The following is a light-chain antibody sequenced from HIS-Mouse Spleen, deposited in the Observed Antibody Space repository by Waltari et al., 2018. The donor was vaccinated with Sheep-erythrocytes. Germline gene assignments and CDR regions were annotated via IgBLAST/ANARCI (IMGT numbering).Light chain of an antibody. Sequence: QSVLTQPPSVSGAPGQRVTISCTGTSSDVGGYNYVSWYQQHPGKAPKLMIYDVSKGPSGVPDRFSGSKSGNTASLTISGLQAEDEADYYCCSYAGSYNHVFATGTKVTVL. CDR3: CSYAGSYNHV. J-gene: IGLJ1*01. V-gene: IGLV2-11*01. CDR2: DVS. CDR1: SSDVGGYNY.